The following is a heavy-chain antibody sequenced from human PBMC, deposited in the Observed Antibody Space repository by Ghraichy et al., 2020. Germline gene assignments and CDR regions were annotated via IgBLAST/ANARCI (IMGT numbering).Heavy chain of an antibody. J-gene: IGHJ3*02. V-gene: IGHV4-34*01. CDR2: INHSGST. CDR1: GGSFSGYY. Sequence: SETLSLTCAVYGGSFSGYYWSWIRQPPGKRLEWIGEINHSGSTNYNPSLKSRVTISVDTSKNQFSLKLSSVTAADTAVYYCATPSSSYYYDSSGYYISSRAFDIWGQGTMVTVSS. CDR3: ATPSSSYYYDSSGYYISSRAFDI. D-gene: IGHD3-22*01.